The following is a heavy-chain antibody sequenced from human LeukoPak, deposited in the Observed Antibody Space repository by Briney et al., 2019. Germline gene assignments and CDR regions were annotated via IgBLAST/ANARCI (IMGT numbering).Heavy chain of an antibody. D-gene: IGHD6-19*01. CDR3: AKGVSSGWSYYYYCMDV. CDR1: GFTLSSYA. V-gene: IGHV3-23*01. J-gene: IGHJ6*03. CDR2: ISGSGGST. Sequence: GGSLRLSCAASGFTLSSYAMSWVRQAPGKGLEWVSAISGSGGSTYYADSVKGRFTISRDNSKNTLYLQMNSLRAEDTAVYYCAKGVSSGWSYYYYCMDVWGKGTTVTVSS.